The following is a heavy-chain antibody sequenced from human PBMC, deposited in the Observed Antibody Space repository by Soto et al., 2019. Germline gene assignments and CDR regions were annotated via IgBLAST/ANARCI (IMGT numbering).Heavy chain of an antibody. Sequence: SETLSLTCTVSGGSFSSGGYYWTWFRQHPGKGLEWIGYIYYSGSTYYNPSLKSRVTISVDTSKNQFSLKLSSVTVADTAVYYCGRETHDSRGYHGFDYWGQGTLVTVSS. CDR2: IYYSGST. J-gene: IGHJ4*02. D-gene: IGHD3-22*01. CDR3: GRETHDSRGYHGFDY. V-gene: IGHV4-31*03. CDR1: GGSFSSGGYY.